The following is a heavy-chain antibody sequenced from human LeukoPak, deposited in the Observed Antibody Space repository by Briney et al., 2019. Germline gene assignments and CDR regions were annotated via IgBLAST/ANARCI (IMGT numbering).Heavy chain of an antibody. CDR2: IYPADSDT. CDR3: ARQSRDGSKTRGYYFDS. V-gene: IGHV5-51*01. D-gene: IGHD3-10*01. CDR1: GYIFTNYW. J-gene: IGHJ4*02. Sequence: EESLKISCQVSGYIFTNYWIGWVRQMPGKGLESMGIIYPADSDTTYSPSFEGQVTISADKSIDTVYLQWSSLKASDTATYYCARQSRDGSKTRGYYFDSWGQGTLVTVSS.